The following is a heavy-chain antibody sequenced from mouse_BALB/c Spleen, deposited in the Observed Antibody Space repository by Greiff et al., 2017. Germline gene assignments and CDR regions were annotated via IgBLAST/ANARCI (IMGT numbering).Heavy chain of an antibody. CDR3: AHITRGAMDY. CDR2: IDPANGNT. CDR1: GFNIKDTY. D-gene: IGHD1-1*01. V-gene: IGHV14-3*02. Sequence: VQLQQSGAELVKPGASVKLSCTASGFNIKDTYMHWVKQRPEQGLEWIGRIDPANGNTKYDPKFQGKATITADTSSNTAYLQLSSLTSEDTAVYYCAHITRGAMDYWGQGTSVTVSS. J-gene: IGHJ4*01.